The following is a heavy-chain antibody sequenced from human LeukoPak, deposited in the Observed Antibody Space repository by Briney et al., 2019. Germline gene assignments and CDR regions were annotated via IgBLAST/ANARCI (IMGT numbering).Heavy chain of an antibody. CDR1: GFTFSSFS. CDR2: TSSSSAYT. D-gene: IGHD4/OR15-4a*01. V-gene: IGHV3-21*04. CDR3: AKGTEPVMTIPDY. Sequence: GGSLRLSCAASGFTFSSFSMIWVRQAPGKGLEWVSSTSSSSAYTFYAESGKGRFTISRDNAKNSLFLQMNSLRAEDTAMYYCAKGTEPVMTIPDYWGQGILVTVSS. J-gene: IGHJ4*02.